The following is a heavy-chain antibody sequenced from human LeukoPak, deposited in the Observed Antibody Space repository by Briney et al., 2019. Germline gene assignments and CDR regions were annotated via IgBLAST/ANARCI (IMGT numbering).Heavy chain of an antibody. CDR3: AKHSITIFGVAPGGAFDI. J-gene: IGHJ3*02. CDR2: ISGSGGST. Sequence: GGSLRLSCAASGFTFSSYAMSWVRQAPGKGLEWVSAISGSGGSTYYADSVKGQFTISRDNSKNTLYLQMNSLRAEDTAVYYCAKHSITIFGVAPGGAFDIWGQGTMVTVSS. CDR1: GFTFSSYA. D-gene: IGHD3-3*01. V-gene: IGHV3-23*01.